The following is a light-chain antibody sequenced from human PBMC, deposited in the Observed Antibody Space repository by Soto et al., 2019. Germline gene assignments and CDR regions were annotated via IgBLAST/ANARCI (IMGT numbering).Light chain of an antibody. CDR2: KAS. CDR1: QSISSW. V-gene: IGKV1-5*03. CDR3: QQHDSYPLT. J-gene: IGKJ4*01. Sequence: DIQMTQSPSTLSASVGDRVTITCRASQSISSWLAWYQHKPGKAPNLLIYKASTLESGVPSRFSGSGSGTEFTLTVSSLQPDDFATYYCQQHDSYPLTFGGGTKVEIK.